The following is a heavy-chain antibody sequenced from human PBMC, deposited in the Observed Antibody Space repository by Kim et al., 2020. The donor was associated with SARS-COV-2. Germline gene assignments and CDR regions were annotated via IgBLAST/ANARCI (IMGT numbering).Heavy chain of an antibody. J-gene: IGHJ6*02. CDR2: IGTAGDT. CDR1: GFTFSSYD. Sequence: GGSLRLSCAASGFTFSSYDMHWVRQATGKGLEWVSAIGTAGDTYYPGSVKGRFTISRENAKNSLYLQMNSLRAGDTAVYYCARRDPRYYYYGMDVWGQGTTVTVSS. CDR3: ARRDPRYYYYGMDV. V-gene: IGHV3-13*01.